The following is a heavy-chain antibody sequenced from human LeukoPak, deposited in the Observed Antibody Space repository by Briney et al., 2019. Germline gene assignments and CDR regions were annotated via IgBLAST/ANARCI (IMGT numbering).Heavy chain of an antibody. D-gene: IGHD3-10*01. Sequence: ASVKVSCKASGYTFASYDINWVRQATGQGLEWMGWMNPNSGNTGYAQKFQGRVTITRNTSISTAYMELSSLRSEDTAVYYCARVGRSYYYYYYMDVWGKGTTVTVSS. CDR3: ARVGRSYYYYYYMDV. CDR1: GYTFASYD. J-gene: IGHJ6*03. V-gene: IGHV1-8*03. CDR2: MNPNSGNT.